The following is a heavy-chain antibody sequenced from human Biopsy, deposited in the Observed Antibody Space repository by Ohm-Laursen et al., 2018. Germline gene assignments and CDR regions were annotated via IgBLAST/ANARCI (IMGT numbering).Heavy chain of an antibody. D-gene: IGHD3-3*01. CDR3: AADAGGYYTEFDY. Sequence: GSSVKVSCKASGGPSINYAFSWVRQAPGQGLEWVGRIVPILGHLNYAQRFQGRVSITADKSTTYVYMELSRLTSADTAVYYCAADAGGYYTEFDYWGPGTLVTVSS. V-gene: IGHV1-69*04. J-gene: IGHJ4*02. CDR2: IVPILGHL. CDR1: GGPSINYA.